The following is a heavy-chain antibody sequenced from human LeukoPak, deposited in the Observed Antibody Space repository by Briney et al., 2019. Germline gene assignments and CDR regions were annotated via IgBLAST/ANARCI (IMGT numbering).Heavy chain of an antibody. V-gene: IGHV4-39*01. CDR3: ARSPPIVVVPAAPDYFDY. J-gene: IGHJ4*02. CDR2: IYYSGST. CDR1: GGSISSSSYY. Sequence: SETLSLTCTVSGGSISSSSYYWGCIRQPPGKGLEWIGSIYYSGSTYYNPSLKSRVTISVDTSKNQFSLKLSSVTAADTAVYYCARSPPIVVVPAAPDYFDYWGQGTLVTVSS. D-gene: IGHD2-2*01.